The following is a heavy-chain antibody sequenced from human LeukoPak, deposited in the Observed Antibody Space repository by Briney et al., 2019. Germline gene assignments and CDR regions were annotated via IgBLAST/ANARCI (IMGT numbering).Heavy chain of an antibody. J-gene: IGHJ6*02. D-gene: IGHD5-18*01. V-gene: IGHV3-30*18. CDR2: ISYVGSNK. CDR3: AKDRIQLWSMGYGMDV. Sequence: PGGSLRLSCAASGFTFSSYGMHWVRQAPGKGLEWVAVISYVGSNKYYADSVKGRFTISRDNSKNTLYLQMNSLRAEDTAVYYCAKDRIQLWSMGYGMDVWGQGTTVTVSS. CDR1: GFTFSSYG.